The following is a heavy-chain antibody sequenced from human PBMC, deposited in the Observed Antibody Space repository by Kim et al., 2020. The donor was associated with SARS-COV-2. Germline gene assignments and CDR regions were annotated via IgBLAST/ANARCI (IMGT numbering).Heavy chain of an antibody. J-gene: IGHJ6*02. CDR3: ARDLQYSYYYYGMDV. V-gene: IGHV3-33*01. D-gene: IGHD6-19*01. Sequence: GGSLRLSCAASGFTFSSYGMHWVRQAPGKGLEWVAVIWYDGSNKYYADSVKGRFTISRDNSKNTLYLQMNSLRAEDTAVYYCARDLQYSYYYYGMDVWGQGTTVTVSS. CDR2: IWYDGSNK. CDR1: GFTFSSYG.